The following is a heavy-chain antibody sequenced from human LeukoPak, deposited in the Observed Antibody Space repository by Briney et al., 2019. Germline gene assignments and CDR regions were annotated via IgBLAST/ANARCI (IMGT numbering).Heavy chain of an antibody. V-gene: IGHV6-1*01. J-gene: IGHJ5*02. CDR1: GDSASSNSAA. Sequence: SQTLSLTCAISGDSASSNSAAWNWIRQSPSRGLEWLGRTYYRSKWYNDYAVSVKSRITINPDTSKNQFSLQLNSVAPEDTAVYYCARDGGPSSGWYSWFDPWGQGTLVTVSS. CDR2: TYYRSKWYN. CDR3: ARDGGPSSGWYSWFDP. D-gene: IGHD6-19*01.